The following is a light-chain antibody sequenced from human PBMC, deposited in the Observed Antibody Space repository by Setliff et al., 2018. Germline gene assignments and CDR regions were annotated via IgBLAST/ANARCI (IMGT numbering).Light chain of an antibody. V-gene: IGLV2-8*01. Sequence: QSALTQPPSASGSPGQSVTISCTGTSSDVGGYDYVSWYQQHPGKAPKLLIYKVTKRPSGVPDRFSGSKSGNTASLTVSGLQAEDGADYYCSAYAGSNNWGVFGTGTKVTVL. CDR2: KVT. CDR3: SAYAGSNNWGV. J-gene: IGLJ1*01. CDR1: SSDVGGYDY.